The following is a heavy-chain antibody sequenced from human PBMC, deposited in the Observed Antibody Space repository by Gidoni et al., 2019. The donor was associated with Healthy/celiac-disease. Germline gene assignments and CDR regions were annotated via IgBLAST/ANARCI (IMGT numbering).Heavy chain of an antibody. CDR1: GYSFTSYW. CDR3: ARRGYYGSGRPGLGWFDP. D-gene: IGHD3-10*01. Sequence: EVQLLQSGAEVKKPGESLKISCKGSGYSFTSYWIGWVRQMPGKGLEWMGIIYPGDSDTRYSPSFQGQVTISADKSISTAYLQWSSLKASDTAMYYCARRGYYGSGRPGLGWFDPWGQGTLVTVSS. J-gene: IGHJ5*02. V-gene: IGHV5-51*03. CDR2: IYPGDSDT.